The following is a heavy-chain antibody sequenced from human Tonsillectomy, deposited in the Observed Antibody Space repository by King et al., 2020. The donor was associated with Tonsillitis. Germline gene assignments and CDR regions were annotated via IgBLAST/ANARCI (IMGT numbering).Heavy chain of an antibody. J-gene: IGHJ6*02. D-gene: IGHD1-1*01. CDR1: GFTFSSYA. V-gene: IGHV3-30*04. CDR3: ARQAGTYYGMDV. CDR2: ISYDGSNK. Sequence: VQLVESGGGVVQPGRSLRLSCAASGFTFSSYALHWVRQAPGKGLEWVAFISYDGSNKYFADSVKGRFTISSDNSKNTLYLQMNSLRPEDTAVYYCARQAGTYYGMDVWGQGTTVTVSS.